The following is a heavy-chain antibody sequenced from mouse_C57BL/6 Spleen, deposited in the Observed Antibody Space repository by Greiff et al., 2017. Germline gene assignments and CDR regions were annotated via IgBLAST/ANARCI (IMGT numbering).Heavy chain of an antibody. D-gene: IGHD2-2*01. V-gene: IGHV14-2*01. CDR1: GFTINDYY. Sequence: EVMLVESGAELVKPGASVKLSCTASGFTINDYYMHWVKQRTEQGLEWIGRIDPEDGETKYAPKFQGKATITADTSSSTAYLQLSSLTSEDTAVYYCARMVTYWYFDVWGTGTTVTVSA. CDR2: IDPEDGET. J-gene: IGHJ1*03. CDR3: ARMVTYWYFDV.